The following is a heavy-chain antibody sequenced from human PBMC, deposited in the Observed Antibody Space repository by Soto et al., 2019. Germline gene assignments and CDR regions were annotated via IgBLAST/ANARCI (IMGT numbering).Heavy chain of an antibody. CDR1: GGTFSGHA. D-gene: IGHD7-27*01. CDR3: ARGPNWGYRFDS. CDR2: LIPLFGTT. Sequence: QVQLVQSGAEVKKPGSSVKVSCEASGGTFSGHAISWLRQAPGQGPEWMGGLIPLFGTTQHAQNFQDRLTITEDKSTSTAYMELTSRRFEDTAIYYCARGPNWGYRFDSWGQGTLVTVSS. J-gene: IGHJ4*02. V-gene: IGHV1-69*06.